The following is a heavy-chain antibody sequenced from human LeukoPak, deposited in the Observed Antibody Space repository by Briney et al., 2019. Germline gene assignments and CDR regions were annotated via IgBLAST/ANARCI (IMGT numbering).Heavy chain of an antibody. CDR3: ARTPLVGSPRAPPRRPFDY. V-gene: IGHV4-61*05. D-gene: IGHD3-10*01. J-gene: IGHJ4*02. CDR2: IYYSGST. CDR1: GGSISSSSYY. Sequence: PSETLSLTCTVSGGSISSSSYYWGWIRQPPGKGLEWIGYIYYSGSTNYNPSLKSRVTISVDTSKNQFSLKLSSVTAADTAVYYCARTPLVGSPRAPPRRPFDYWGQGTLVTVSS.